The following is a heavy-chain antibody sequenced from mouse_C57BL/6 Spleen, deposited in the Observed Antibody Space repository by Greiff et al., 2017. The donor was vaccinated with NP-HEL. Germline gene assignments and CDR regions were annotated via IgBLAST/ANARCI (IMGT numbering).Heavy chain of an antibody. CDR1: GYSITSGYY. D-gene: IGHD1-1*01. CDR2: ISYDGSN. Sequence: DVKLQESGPGLVKPSQSLSLTCSVTGYSITSGYYWNWIRQFPGNKLEWMGYISYDGSNNYNPSLKNRISITRDTSKNQFFLKLNSVTTEDTATYYCARDYYGSLFDYWGQGTTLTVSS. CDR3: ARDYYGSLFDY. J-gene: IGHJ2*01. V-gene: IGHV3-6*01.